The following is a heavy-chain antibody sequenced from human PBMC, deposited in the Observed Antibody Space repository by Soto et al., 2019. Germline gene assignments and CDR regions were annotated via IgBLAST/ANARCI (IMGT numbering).Heavy chain of an antibody. J-gene: IGHJ4*02. D-gene: IGHD3-10*01. CDR3: AKLLTLDY. CDR2: ISSTSSTV. CDR1: GFTFSSYS. Sequence: EVPLVESGGGLVQPGGSLRLSCAASGFTFSSYSMNWVRQAPGKGLEWISYISSTSSTVYYADSVKGRFTISRDNAKNSLYLQMNSLRDEDTAVYYCAKLLTLDYWGQGTLVTVSS. V-gene: IGHV3-48*02.